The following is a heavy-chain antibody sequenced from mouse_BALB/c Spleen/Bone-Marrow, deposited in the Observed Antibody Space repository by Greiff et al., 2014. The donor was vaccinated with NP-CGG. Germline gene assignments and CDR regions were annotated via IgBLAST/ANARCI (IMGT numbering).Heavy chain of an antibody. J-gene: IGHJ4*01. D-gene: IGHD2-10*01. CDR3: AIGLLGDY. Sequence: QVHVKQSGAELVKPGASVKLSCKASGYTFTSYWMHWVKQRPGQGLEWIGEINPSNGRTNNNEKFKSKATLTVDKSSSTAYMQLSSLTSEDSAVYYCAIGLLGDYWGQGTSVTVSS. CDR1: GYTFTSYW. V-gene: IGHV1S81*02. CDR2: INPSNGRT.